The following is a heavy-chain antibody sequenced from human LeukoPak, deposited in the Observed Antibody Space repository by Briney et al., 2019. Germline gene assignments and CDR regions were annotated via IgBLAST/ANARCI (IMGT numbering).Heavy chain of an antibody. CDR1: GFTFSSYA. CDR3: ARDMDYYDSSDYSGDAFDI. D-gene: IGHD3-22*01. Sequence: GGSLRLSCPASGFTFSSYAMSWVRQAPGRGLEWVAAISGSGGSTSYADSVKCRFTISRDNSKNTLYLQMNSLRAEDTAVYYCARDMDYYDSSDYSGDAFDIWGQGTMVTVSS. CDR2: ISGSGGST. J-gene: IGHJ3*02. V-gene: IGHV3-23*01.